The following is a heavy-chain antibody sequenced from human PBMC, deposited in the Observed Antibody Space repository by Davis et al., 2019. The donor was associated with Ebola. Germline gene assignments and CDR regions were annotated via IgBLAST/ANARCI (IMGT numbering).Heavy chain of an antibody. Sequence: GESLKISCAASGFTFSSYSMNWVRQAPGKGLEWVSYISSSSSTIYYADSVKGRFTISRDNAKNSLYLQMNSLTDEDTAVYYCAREVAGYYIGYYYYGMDVWGQGTTVTVSS. CDR3: AREVAGYYIGYYYYGMDV. D-gene: IGHD3-9*01. CDR1: GFTFSSYS. J-gene: IGHJ6*02. V-gene: IGHV3-48*02. CDR2: ISSSSSTI.